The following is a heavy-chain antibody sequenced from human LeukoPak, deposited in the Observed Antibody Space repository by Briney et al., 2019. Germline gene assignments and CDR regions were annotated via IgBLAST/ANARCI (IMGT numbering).Heavy chain of an antibody. Sequence: PSETLSLTCAVYGGSFSGHYWSWIRQPPGKGLEWIGEINHSGSTNYNPSLKSRVTISVDTSKNQFSLKLSSVTAADTAVYYCARGRIDFWSGYQITPYNWFDPWGQGTLVTVSS. V-gene: IGHV4-34*01. CDR1: GGSFSGHY. J-gene: IGHJ5*02. CDR3: ARGRIDFWSGYQITPYNWFDP. CDR2: INHSGST. D-gene: IGHD3-3*01.